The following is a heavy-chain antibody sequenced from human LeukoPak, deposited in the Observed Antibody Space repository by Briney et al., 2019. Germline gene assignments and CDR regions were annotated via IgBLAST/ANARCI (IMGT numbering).Heavy chain of an antibody. V-gene: IGHV4-34*01. CDR2: INHSGSA. D-gene: IGHD2-8*02. CDR1: GGSFSGYY. CDR3: ARTAGLLALNDY. J-gene: IGHJ4*02. Sequence: SETLSLTCAVYGGSFSGYYWSWIRQPPGKGLEWIGDINHSGSANYNPSLKSRVTISIDKSKNQFSLNLTSVTAADTAVYYCARTAGLLALNDYWGQGTLVTVSS.